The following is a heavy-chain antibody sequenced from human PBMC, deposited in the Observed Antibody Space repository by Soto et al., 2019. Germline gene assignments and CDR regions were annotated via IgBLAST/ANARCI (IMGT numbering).Heavy chain of an antibody. CDR2: INHSGST. V-gene: IGHV4-39*07. J-gene: IGHJ4*02. CDR1: GDSINSDKYY. CDR3: ARGGGYSYGYPFRY. D-gene: IGHD5-18*01. Sequence: SETLSLTCSVSGDSINSDKYYWGWLRQPPGKGLEWIGEINHSGSTNYNPSLKSRVTISVDTSKNQFSLKLSSVTAADTAVYYCARGGGYSYGYPFRYWGQGTLVTVSS.